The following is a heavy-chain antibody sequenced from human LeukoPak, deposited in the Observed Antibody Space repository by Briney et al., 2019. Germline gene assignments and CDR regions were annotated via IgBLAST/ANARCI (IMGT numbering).Heavy chain of an antibody. CDR1: GFTFSSYE. J-gene: IGHJ4*02. Sequence: GGSLRLSCAASGFTFSSYEMNWVRQAPGKGLEWVSYISSSGSTIYYADSVKGRFTISRDNAKNPLYLQMNSLRAEDTAVYYCARLVSAVTTILWGQGTLVTVSS. V-gene: IGHV3-48*03. CDR3: ARLVSAVTTIL. D-gene: IGHD4-17*01. CDR2: ISSSGSTI.